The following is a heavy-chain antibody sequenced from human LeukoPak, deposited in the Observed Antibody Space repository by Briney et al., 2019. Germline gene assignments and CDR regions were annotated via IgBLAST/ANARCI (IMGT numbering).Heavy chain of an antibody. CDR3: ATAPDDSSGYYSFDY. D-gene: IGHD3-22*01. CDR2: IIPIFGTA. J-gene: IGHJ4*02. V-gene: IGHV1-69*13. Sequence: SVKVSCKASGGTFSSYAISWVRQAPGQGLEWMGGIIPIFGTANYAQKFQGRVTITADESTSTAYMELSSLRSEDTAVYYCATAPDDSSGYYSFDYWGQGTLVTVSS. CDR1: GGTFSSYA.